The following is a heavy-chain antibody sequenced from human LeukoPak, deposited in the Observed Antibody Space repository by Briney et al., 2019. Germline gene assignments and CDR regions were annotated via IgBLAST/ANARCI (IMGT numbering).Heavy chain of an antibody. CDR2: LSGSGSST. D-gene: IGHD2/OR15-2a*01. Sequence: GGSLRLSCAASGFTFNNFAMSWVRKAPGKGLDWVSGLSGSGSSTFYADSVKGRFSISRDNSNSTLYLQMNSLRAEDTAVYYCAKGGVLGQNFLLADDYYMDVWGKGTTVTVSS. CDR3: AKGGVLGQNFLLADDYYMDV. CDR1: GFTFNNFA. J-gene: IGHJ6*03. V-gene: IGHV3-23*01.